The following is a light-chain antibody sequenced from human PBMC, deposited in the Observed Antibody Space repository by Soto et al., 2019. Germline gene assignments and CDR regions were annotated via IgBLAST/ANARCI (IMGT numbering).Light chain of an antibody. CDR3: QQYGSSIT. J-gene: IGKJ5*01. CDR1: QSVSSSY. Sequence: EIVLTQSPGTLSLSPGERATLSCRASQSVSSSYLAWYQQKPGQAPRLLIYGASNRATGIPDRFSGSGSGTAFTLTISRLEPEDFAVYYCQQYGSSITFGQGTRLEIK. V-gene: IGKV3-20*01. CDR2: GAS.